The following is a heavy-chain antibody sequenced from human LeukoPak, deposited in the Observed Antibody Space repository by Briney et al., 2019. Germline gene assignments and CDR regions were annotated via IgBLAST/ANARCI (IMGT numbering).Heavy chain of an antibody. D-gene: IGHD3-3*01. V-gene: IGHV4-61*01. J-gene: IGHJ4*02. CDR3: ARLQYYDFWSGYGDFDY. CDR1: GGSVSSGSYY. CDR2: IYYSGST. Sequence: TSETLSLTCTVSGGSVSSGSYYWSWIRQPPGKGLEWIRYIYYSGSTNYNPSLKSRVTISVDTSKNQFSLKLSSVTAADTAVYYCARLQYYDFWSGYGDFDYWGQGTLVTVSS.